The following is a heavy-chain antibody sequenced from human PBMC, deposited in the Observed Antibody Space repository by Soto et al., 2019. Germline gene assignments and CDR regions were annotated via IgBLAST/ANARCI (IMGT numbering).Heavy chain of an antibody. CDR2: ISYDGSNK. D-gene: IGHD2-8*01. V-gene: IGHV3-30-3*01. J-gene: IGHJ6*02. CDR1: GFTFSSYA. Sequence: QVQLVESGGGVVQPGRSLRLSCAASGFTFSSYAMHWVRQAPGKGLEWAAVISYDGSNKYHAASVKCRFTTSRDNSKNTLYLQMNSLRADDTAVYYCARERDAFNDYYYYGMDVWGQGNTITVSS. CDR3: ARERDAFNDYYYYGMDV.